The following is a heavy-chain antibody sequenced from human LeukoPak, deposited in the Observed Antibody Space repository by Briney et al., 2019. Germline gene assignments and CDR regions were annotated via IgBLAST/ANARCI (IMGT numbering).Heavy chain of an antibody. V-gene: IGHV3-23*01. Sequence: GGSLRLSCEASGFTFGTYGMTWVRQAPGKRLEWVSGITGSSTWTYYADSVRGRFTISRDNSKNTLHLQMYNLTADDTAIYYCARELVSLGTGYFDLWGRGTLVTVSS. CDR2: ITGSSTWT. J-gene: IGHJ2*01. CDR3: ARELVSLGTGYFDL. CDR1: GFTFGTYG. D-gene: IGHD7-27*01.